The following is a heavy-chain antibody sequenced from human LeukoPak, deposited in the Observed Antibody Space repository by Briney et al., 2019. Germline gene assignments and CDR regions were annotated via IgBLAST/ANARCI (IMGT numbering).Heavy chain of an antibody. CDR2: IIPIFGTA. Sequence: ASVKLSCKASGGTFSSYAISWVRQAPGQGLEWMGGIIPIFGTANYAQKFQGRVTITADESTSTAYMELSSLRSEDTAVYYCASSGRITMVRGIFRDYWGQGTLVTVSS. D-gene: IGHD3-10*01. J-gene: IGHJ4*02. CDR1: GGTFSSYA. CDR3: ASSGRITMVRGIFRDY. V-gene: IGHV1-69*13.